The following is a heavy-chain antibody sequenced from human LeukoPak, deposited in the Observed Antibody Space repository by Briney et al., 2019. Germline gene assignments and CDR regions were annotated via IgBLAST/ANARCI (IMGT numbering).Heavy chain of an antibody. V-gene: IGHV1-46*01. CDR2: INPSDGGR. CDR1: GYTFTSYY. J-gene: IGHJ4*02. Sequence: ASVKVSCKASGYTFTSYYIHWVRQAPGQGLEWMGIINPSDGGRGYAQKFQGRVTMTRDTSTTTVYMELSSLRSEDTAIYYCARGPLPRIAVPGLRKDPFDYWGQGTLVTVSS. CDR3: ARGPLPRIAVPGLRKDPFDY. D-gene: IGHD6-19*01.